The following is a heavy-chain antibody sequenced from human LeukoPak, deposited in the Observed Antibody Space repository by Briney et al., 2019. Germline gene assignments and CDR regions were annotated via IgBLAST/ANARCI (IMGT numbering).Heavy chain of an antibody. J-gene: IGHJ4*02. CDR1: GGSMSGSY. CDR3: ARGGWSLDY. D-gene: IGHD6-19*01. Sequence: SETLSLTCTVSGGSMSGSYWSWLRQPPGKGLEWIAYIYYNGNTDYHPSLKSRVTLSIDTSKNQFSLKLNSVTAADTAVYYCARGGWSLDYWGQGTLVTVSS. V-gene: IGHV4-59*01. CDR2: IYYNGNT.